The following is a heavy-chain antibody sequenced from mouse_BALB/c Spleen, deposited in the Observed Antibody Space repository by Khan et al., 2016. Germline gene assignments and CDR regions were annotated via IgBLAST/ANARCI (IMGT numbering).Heavy chain of an antibody. Sequence: VQLKESGAELVKPGASVKLSCTASGFNIKDTYMHWVKQRPEQGLEWIGRIDPANGNTKYDPKFQGKATITADTSSNTAYLQLSSLTSEDTAVYYCARKGGWDRYFDVWGAGTTVTVSS. J-gene: IGHJ1*01. V-gene: IGHV14-3*02. CDR1: GFNIKDTY. CDR2: IDPANGNT. CDR3: ARKGGWDRYFDV. D-gene: IGHD4-1*01.